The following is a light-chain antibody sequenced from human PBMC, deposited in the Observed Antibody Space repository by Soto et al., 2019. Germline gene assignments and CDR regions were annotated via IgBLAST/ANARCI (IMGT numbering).Light chain of an antibody. Sequence: QSALTQPPSASGSPGQSVTISCTGTSSYVGGYNYVSWYQQHPGKAPKLMIYDVSKRPSGVPDRFSGSKSGTTASLTVSGLQAEDEADYYCSSYAGSNNLVFGTGTKLTVL. CDR3: SSYAGSNNLV. J-gene: IGLJ1*01. V-gene: IGLV2-8*01. CDR1: SSYVGGYNY. CDR2: DVS.